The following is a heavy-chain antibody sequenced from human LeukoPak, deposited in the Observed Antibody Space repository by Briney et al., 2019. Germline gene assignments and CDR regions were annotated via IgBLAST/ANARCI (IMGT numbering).Heavy chain of an antibody. Sequence: SETLSLTCTVSGGSISSYYWSWIRQPPGNGLEWIGYIYYSGSTNYNPSLKSRVTISVDTSKNQFSLKLSSVTAADTAVYYCAKVRYSSSWYWLDPWGQGTLVTVSS. CDR3: AKVRYSSSWYWLDP. J-gene: IGHJ5*02. CDR2: IYYSGST. V-gene: IGHV4-59*01. CDR1: GGSISSYY. D-gene: IGHD6-13*01.